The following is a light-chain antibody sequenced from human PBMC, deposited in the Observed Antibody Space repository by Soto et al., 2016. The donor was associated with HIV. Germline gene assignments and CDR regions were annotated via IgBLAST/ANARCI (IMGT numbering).Light chain of an antibody. J-gene: IGKJ2*01. Sequence: DIQMTQSPSSVSASVGDRVTITCRANHGISSWLAWYQQKPGKAPKLMIYGASSLQSGVPSRFSGGGSGTYFTLTISSLQPEDFATYYCQQANSFPYSFGQGTQAGDQT. CDR2: GAS. CDR3: QQANSFPYS. V-gene: IGKV1-12*01. CDR1: HGISSW.